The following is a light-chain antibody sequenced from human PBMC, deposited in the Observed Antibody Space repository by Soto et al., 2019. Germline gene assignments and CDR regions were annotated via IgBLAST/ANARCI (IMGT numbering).Light chain of an antibody. CDR2: ASS. CDR1: QNIASRS. Sequence: EIVLTQSPGTLSLSPGLRATLSCRASQNIASRSVAWYQQHPGQAPRLLIYASSTRATGIPDRFSGNGSGTDFTLTISRLEPEDFAVYYCQQYRSSPYTFGQGTKLEIK. V-gene: IGKV3-20*01. CDR3: QQYRSSPYT. J-gene: IGKJ2*01.